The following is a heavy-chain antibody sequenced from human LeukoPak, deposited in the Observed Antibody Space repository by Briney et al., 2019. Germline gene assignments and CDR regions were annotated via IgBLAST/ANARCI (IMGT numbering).Heavy chain of an antibody. CDR2: ISGSGGST. Sequence: GGSLRLSCAASGFTFSSYAMSWVRQAPGKGLEWVSAISGSGGSTYYADSVKGRFTISRDNPKNTLYLQMNSLRAEDTAVYYCAKLGATVDYYDSSGSVWGQGTMVTVSS. CDR1: GFTFSSYA. CDR3: AKLGATVDYYDSSGSV. V-gene: IGHV3-23*01. J-gene: IGHJ3*01. D-gene: IGHD3-22*01.